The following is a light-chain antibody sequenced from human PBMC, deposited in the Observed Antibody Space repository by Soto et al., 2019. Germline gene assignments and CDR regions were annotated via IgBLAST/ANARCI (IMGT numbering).Light chain of an antibody. CDR1: ANIRNY. CDR2: AAS. CDR3: QQSYRTPYT. J-gene: IGKJ2*01. V-gene: IGKV1-39*01. Sequence: DIPMTQSPSSLSASVGDRVTIACRASANIRNYLNWYQHKPGKAPKLLIYAASSLQSGVPSRFSGSGSGTDFTLTISSLQPADFATYYCQQSYRTPYTFGQGTKLEI.